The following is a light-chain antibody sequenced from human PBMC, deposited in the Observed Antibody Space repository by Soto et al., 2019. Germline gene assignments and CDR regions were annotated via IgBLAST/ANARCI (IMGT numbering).Light chain of an antibody. V-gene: IGKV3-15*01. CDR2: GAS. CDR1: QSVSSN. J-gene: IGKJ4*01. Sequence: EIVMTQSPVTLSVSPGERATLSCRGSQSVSSNLAWYQQKPGQTPRLLIYGASTSATGIPARFSGSGSGTAFTLTISSLQSEDFAVYYCQQYNNWPLTFGGGTKVEIK. CDR3: QQYNNWPLT.